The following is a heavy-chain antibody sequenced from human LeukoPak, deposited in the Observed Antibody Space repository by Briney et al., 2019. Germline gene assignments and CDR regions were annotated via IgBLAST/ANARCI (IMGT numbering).Heavy chain of an antibody. Sequence: VASVKVSCKASGYTFTSYDINWVRQATGQGLEWMGWMNPNSGNTGYAQKFQGRVTMTRNTSISTAYMELSSLRSEDTAVYYCARGVPYDFWSGYYYYYYGMDVWGQRTTVTVSS. D-gene: IGHD3-3*01. CDR2: MNPNSGNT. CDR3: ARGVPYDFWSGYYYYYYGMDV. J-gene: IGHJ6*02. CDR1: GYTFTSYD. V-gene: IGHV1-8*01.